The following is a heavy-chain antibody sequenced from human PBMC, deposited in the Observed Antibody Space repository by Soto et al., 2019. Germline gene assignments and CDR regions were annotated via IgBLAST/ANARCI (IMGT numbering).Heavy chain of an antibody. Sequence: SETLSLTCTVSGGSISSGGYYWSWIRQHPGKGLEWIGYIYYSGSTYYNPSLKSRVTISVDTSKNQFSLKLSSVTAADTAVYYCATYDYIWGSYYPYWGQGTMVTVSS. CDR3: ATYDYIWGSYYPY. J-gene: IGHJ3*01. CDR2: IYYSGST. CDR1: GGSISSGGYY. D-gene: IGHD3-16*01. V-gene: IGHV4-31*03.